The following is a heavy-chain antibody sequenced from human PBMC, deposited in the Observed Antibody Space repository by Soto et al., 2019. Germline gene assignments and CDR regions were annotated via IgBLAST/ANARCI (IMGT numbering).Heavy chain of an antibody. CDR1: KFTFSRYW. CDR2: INTDGSRT. J-gene: IGHJ5*02. V-gene: IGHV3-74*03. Sequence: EVQLVESGGGLVQPGGSLRLSCAASKFTFSRYWMHWVRQTPGKGLMWVSRINTDGSRTTYADSVKGRFTISRDNAKNTVFLDMNSLRAADTAVYYCARVASGSYDWFDPWAQGTLGSVSS. CDR3: ARVASGSYDWFDP. D-gene: IGHD1-26*01.